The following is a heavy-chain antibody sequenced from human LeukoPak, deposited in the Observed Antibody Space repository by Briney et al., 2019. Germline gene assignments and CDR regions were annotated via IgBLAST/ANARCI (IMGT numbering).Heavy chain of an antibody. CDR3: ARNAQLYDYSNYVYYYYMDV. D-gene: IGHD4-11*01. CDR2: INPNSGGT. CDR1: GYTFTGDF. Sequence: ASVKVSCKASGYTFTGDFMHWVRQAPGQGLEWMGWINPNSGGTNYAQKFQGRDTMTRDTSISTAYMELSRLRSDDTAVYYCARNAQLYDYSNYVYYYYMDVWGKGTTVTVSS. J-gene: IGHJ6*03. V-gene: IGHV1-2*02.